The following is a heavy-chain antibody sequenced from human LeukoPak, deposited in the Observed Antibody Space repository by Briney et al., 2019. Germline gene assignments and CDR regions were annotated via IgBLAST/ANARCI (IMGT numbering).Heavy chain of an antibody. V-gene: IGHV2-5*02. Sequence: SGPTLVKPTQTLTLTCTFSGFSLRTSGVGVGWIRPPPGKALEWLALIYWDDDKRYSPSLKSRLTITKDTSKNQVVLTMTNMDPVDTATYYCAHTMVRGIILDYWGQGTLVTVSS. CDR1: GFSLRTSGVG. D-gene: IGHD3-10*01. J-gene: IGHJ4*02. CDR3: AHTMVRGIILDY. CDR2: IYWDDDK.